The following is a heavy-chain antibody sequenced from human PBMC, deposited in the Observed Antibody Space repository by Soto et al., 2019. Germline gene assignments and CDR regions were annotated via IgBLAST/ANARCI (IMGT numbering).Heavy chain of an antibody. D-gene: IGHD6-19*01. CDR3: ARDRIAVAGNRLDYYYYGMDV. J-gene: IGHJ6*02. CDR1: GYTFTSYG. Sequence: ASVKVSCKASGYTFTSYGISWVRQAPGQGLEWMGWISAYNGNTNYAQKLQGRVTMTTDTSTSTAYMELRSLRSDDTAVYYCARDRIAVAGNRLDYYYYGMDVWAQGTTVTVSS. CDR2: ISAYNGNT. V-gene: IGHV1-18*01.